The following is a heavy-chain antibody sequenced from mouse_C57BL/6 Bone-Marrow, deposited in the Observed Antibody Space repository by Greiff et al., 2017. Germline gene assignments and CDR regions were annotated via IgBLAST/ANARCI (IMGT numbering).Heavy chain of an antibody. CDR3: AKEGTGTIAY. V-gene: IGHV2-3*01. D-gene: IGHD4-1*01. J-gene: IGHJ3*01. CDR1: GFSLTSYG. CDR2: IWGDGRS. Sequence: VKLMESGPGLVAPSQSLSITCTASGFSLTSYGVSWVRQPPGKGLEWLGVIWGDGRSNYHSALISRLSISKDNSNGQVYLKRNRLQTDDTATYYWAKEGTGTIAYWGQGTLVTVSA.